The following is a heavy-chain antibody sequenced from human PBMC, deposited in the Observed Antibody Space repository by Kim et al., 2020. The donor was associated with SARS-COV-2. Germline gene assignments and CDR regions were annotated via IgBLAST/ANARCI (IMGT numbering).Heavy chain of an antibody. D-gene: IGHD6-19*01. V-gene: IGHV3-53*01. CDR2: IYSGGST. Sequence: GGSLRLSCAASGFTVSSNYMSWVRQAPGKGLEWVSVIYSGGSTYYADSVKGRFTISRDNSKNTLYLQMNSLRAEDTAVYYCAREKVAGVRNSAYYYYYGMDVWGQGTTVTVSS. J-gene: IGHJ6*02. CDR1: GFTVSSNY. CDR3: AREKVAGVRNSAYYYYYGMDV.